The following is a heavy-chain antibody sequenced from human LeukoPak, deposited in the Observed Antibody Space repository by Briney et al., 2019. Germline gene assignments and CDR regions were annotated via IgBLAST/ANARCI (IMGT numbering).Heavy chain of an antibody. V-gene: IGHV3-49*03. CDR1: GFTFGDYA. D-gene: IGHD3-22*01. CDR2: IRSKAYGGTT. J-gene: IGHJ4*02. Sequence: GGSLRLSCTASGFTFGDYAMSWFRQAPGKGLEWVGFIRSKAYGGTTEYAASVKGRFTISRGDSKSIAHLQMNSLKTEDTAVYYCSPMEAGLYYYDLWYFDYWGQGTLVTVSS. CDR3: SPMEAGLYYYDLWYFDY.